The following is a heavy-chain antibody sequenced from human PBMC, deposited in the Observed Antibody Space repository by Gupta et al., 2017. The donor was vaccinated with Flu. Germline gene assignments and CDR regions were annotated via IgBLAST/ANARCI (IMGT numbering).Heavy chain of an antibody. CDR1: GFTFSSYS. CDR2: ISSSSSYI. J-gene: IGHJ4*02. V-gene: IGHV3-21*01. D-gene: IGHD6-13*01. Sequence: EVQLVESGGGLVKPGGSLRLSCAASGFTFSSYSMNWVRQAPGKGLEWVSSISSSSSYIYYADSVKGRFTISRDNAKNSLYLQMNSLRAEDTAVYYCARDLRIAAAGTFDYWGQGTLVTVSS. CDR3: ARDLRIAAAGTFDY.